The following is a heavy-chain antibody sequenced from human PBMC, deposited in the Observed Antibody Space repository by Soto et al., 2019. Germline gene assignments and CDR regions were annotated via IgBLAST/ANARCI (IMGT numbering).Heavy chain of an antibody. CDR2: ISYDGSNK. Sequence: QVQLVESGGGVVQPGRSLRLSCAASGFTFSSYAMHWVRQAPGKGLEWVAVISYDGSNKYYADSVKGRFTISRDNSKNTLYLQMNSLRAEDTAVYYCARDYGDYWGQGTLVNVSS. J-gene: IGHJ4*02. V-gene: IGHV3-30-3*01. D-gene: IGHD4-17*01. CDR3: ARDYGDY. CDR1: GFTFSSYA.